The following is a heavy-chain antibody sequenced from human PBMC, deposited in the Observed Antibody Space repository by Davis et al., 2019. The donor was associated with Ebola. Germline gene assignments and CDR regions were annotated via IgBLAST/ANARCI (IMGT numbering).Heavy chain of an antibody. CDR3: VRFGRGAY. V-gene: IGHV4-59*11. CDR1: EGSIRTHS. D-gene: IGHD3-16*01. CDR2: IYDSGRT. Sequence: PSETLSLTCTFSEGSIRTHSWNWIRQPPGKGLEWVGIIYDSGRTHYNPSLRSRVTISADTSNNQFSLNLRSVTAADTAVYYCVRFGRGAYWGQGTLVTVSS. J-gene: IGHJ4*02.